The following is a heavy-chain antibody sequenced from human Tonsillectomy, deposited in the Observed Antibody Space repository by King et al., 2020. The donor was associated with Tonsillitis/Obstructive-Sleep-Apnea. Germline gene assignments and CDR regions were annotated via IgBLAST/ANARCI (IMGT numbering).Heavy chain of an antibody. CDR1: GGSISSSSYY. CDR2: IYYSGST. CDR3: ASCRESELRPPYYNYYMDV. J-gene: IGHJ6*03. V-gene: IGHV4-39*01. D-gene: IGHD1-26*01. Sequence: QLQESGPGLVKPSETLSLTCTVSGGSISSSSYYWGWIRQPPGKGLEWIGSIYYSGSTYYNPSLKSRVTISVDTSKNQFSLKLSSVTAADTAVYYCASCRESELRPPYYNYYMDVWGTGPPVTVSS.